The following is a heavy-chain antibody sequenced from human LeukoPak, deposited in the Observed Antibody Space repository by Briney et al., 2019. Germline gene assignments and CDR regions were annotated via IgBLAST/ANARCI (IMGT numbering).Heavy chain of an antibody. J-gene: IGHJ3*01. CDR3: AKDLAYDVSGSYGN. Sequence: GGSLRLSCAASGFTFSSYWMSWVRQAPGKGLEWVSSISSSSDYIYYADSVKGRFTISRDNANNSLYLLMNSLRVEGTAVYYCAKDLAYDVSGSYGNWGQGTMVTVSS. CDR1: GFTFSSYW. V-gene: IGHV3-21*01. CDR2: ISSSSDYI. D-gene: IGHD3-10*01.